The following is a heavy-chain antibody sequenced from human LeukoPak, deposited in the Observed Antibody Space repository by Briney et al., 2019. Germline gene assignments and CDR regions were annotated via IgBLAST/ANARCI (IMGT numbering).Heavy chain of an antibody. Sequence: PSETLSLTCTVSGGSISSYYWSWIRQPPGKGLEWIGYIYYSGSTNYNPSLKSRVTISVDTSKNQFSLKLSSVTAADTAVYYCGRGDYGDNGYAFDIWGQGTMVTVPS. CDR2: IYYSGST. CDR1: GGSISSYY. V-gene: IGHV4-59*08. CDR3: GRGDYGDNGYAFDI. D-gene: IGHD4-17*01. J-gene: IGHJ3*02.